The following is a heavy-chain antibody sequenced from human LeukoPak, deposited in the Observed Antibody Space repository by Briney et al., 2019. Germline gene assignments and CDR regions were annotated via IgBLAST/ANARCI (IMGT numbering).Heavy chain of an antibody. CDR2: MSYDGNNI. D-gene: IGHD3-10*01. J-gene: IGHJ6*02. Sequence: GGSLRLSCAAAGFTFSTFSMHWVRQAPGKGLQWVAVMSYDGNNIYYADSVKGRFTISRDNAKNSLYLQMNSLRAEDTAFYYCARVRVREFYGMDVWGQGTTVTVSS. CDR3: ARVRVREFYGMDV. V-gene: IGHV3-30-3*01. CDR1: GFTFSTFS.